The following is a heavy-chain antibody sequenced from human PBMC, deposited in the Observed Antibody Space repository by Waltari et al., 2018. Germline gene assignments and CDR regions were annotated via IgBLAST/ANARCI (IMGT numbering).Heavy chain of an antibody. D-gene: IGHD5-12*01. CDR3: AREDGYNLNYFDY. Sequence: QVQLQQWGAGLLKPSETLSLPCAVYGGSFSGYYWSWIRQPPGKGLEWIGEINHSGSTNYNPSLKSRVTISVYTSKNQFSLKLSSVTAADTAVYYCAREDGYNLNYFDYWGQGTLVTVSS. J-gene: IGHJ4*02. V-gene: IGHV4-34*01. CDR2: INHSGST. CDR1: GGSFSGYY.